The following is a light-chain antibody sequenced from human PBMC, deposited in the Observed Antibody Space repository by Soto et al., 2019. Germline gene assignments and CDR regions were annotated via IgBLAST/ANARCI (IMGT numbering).Light chain of an antibody. CDR3: QQANSFPTFT. J-gene: IGKJ3*01. V-gene: IGKV1-12*01. Sequence: DIQMTQSPSSVSASVGDRVTITCRASQGIGNWLAWYQQTPGKAPRLLIYAASGLQRGVPSRFSGSGSGTEFNLTTSGPQPEDFATYDCQQANSFPTFTFGPGTKVDVK. CDR1: QGIGNW. CDR2: AAS.